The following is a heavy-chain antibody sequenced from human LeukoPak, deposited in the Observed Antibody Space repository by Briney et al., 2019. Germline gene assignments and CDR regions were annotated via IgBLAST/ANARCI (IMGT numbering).Heavy chain of an antibody. Sequence: SVKVSCKASGGTFSSYAISWVRQAPGQGLEWMGGIIPIFGTANYAQKFQGRVTITADESTSTAYMELSSLRSEDTAVYYCARAIKAVAGRGYFQHWGQGTLVTVSS. CDR2: IIPIFGTA. CDR1: GGTFSSYA. D-gene: IGHD6-19*01. CDR3: ARAIKAVAGRGYFQH. V-gene: IGHV1-69*13. J-gene: IGHJ1*01.